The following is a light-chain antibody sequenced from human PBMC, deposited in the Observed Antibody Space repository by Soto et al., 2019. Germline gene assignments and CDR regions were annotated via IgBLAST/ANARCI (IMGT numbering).Light chain of an antibody. V-gene: IGLV7-46*01. CDR2: NTS. CDR3: LLFDSGPRV. Sequence: QTVVTQEPSLTVSPGGTVTLTCGSSTGAVTSSHYPYWFQQRPGQAPRTLIYNTSNKHSWTPARFSGSLLGGKAALTLSGAQPEDEADYYCLLFDSGPRVFGGGTKVTVL. CDR1: TGAVTSSHY. J-gene: IGLJ2*01.